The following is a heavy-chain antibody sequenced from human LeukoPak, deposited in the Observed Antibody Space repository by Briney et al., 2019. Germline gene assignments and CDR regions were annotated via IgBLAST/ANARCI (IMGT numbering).Heavy chain of an antibody. CDR1: GFTFSSYA. CDR2: ISGSGGST. D-gene: IGHD3-3*01. CDR3: AKEIAIFGVVIDFDY. V-gene: IGHV3-23*01. Sequence: GGSLRLSCAASGFTFSSYAMSWVRQAPGKGLEWVSAISGSGGSTNYADSVKGRFTISRDNSKNTLYLQMNSLRAEDTAVYYCAKEIAIFGVVIDFDYWGQGPLVTVSS. J-gene: IGHJ4*02.